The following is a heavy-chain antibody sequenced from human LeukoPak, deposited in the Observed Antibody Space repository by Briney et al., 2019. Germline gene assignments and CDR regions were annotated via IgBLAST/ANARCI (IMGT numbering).Heavy chain of an antibody. J-gene: IGHJ4*02. D-gene: IGHD3-22*01. V-gene: IGHV3-64*01. CDR2: ISIDGGDT. CDR1: GFRFSSYA. Sequence: GGPLRLSCAASGFRFSSYAMHWVRQAPGKGLEYVSAISIDGGDTFYASSVKGRFTISRDNSKSTLYLQMGSLRAEDMAVYYCARVLRDISGYYDYWGQGTLVTVSS. CDR3: ARVLRDISGYYDY.